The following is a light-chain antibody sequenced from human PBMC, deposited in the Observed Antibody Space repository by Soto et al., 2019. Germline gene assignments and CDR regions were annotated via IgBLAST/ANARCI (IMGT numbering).Light chain of an antibody. CDR3: QQTYKVPYT. Sequence: DTQMTQSPSSLSASVGDRITITCRASQTIMSYLNWYRQKPGKAPELLISTTSHLQIGVPSRFSGSGSGTEFTLTISSLQPADFATYFCQQTYKVPYTFGQGTKLEIK. V-gene: IGKV1-39*01. J-gene: IGKJ2*01. CDR1: QTIMSY. CDR2: TTS.